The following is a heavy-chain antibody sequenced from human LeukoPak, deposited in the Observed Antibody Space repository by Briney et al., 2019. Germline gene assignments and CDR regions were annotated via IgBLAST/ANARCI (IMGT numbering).Heavy chain of an antibody. V-gene: IGHV3-64*01. J-gene: IGHJ6*02. CDR3: ARDSGAYYYYGTDV. CDR1: GFTFSSYA. Sequence: GGSLRLSCAASGFTFSSYAMHWVRQAPGKGLEYVSAISSNGGSTYYANSVKGRFTISRDNSKNTLYLQMGSLRAEDMAVYYCARDSGAYYYYGTDVWGQGTTVTVSS. CDR2: ISSNGGST. D-gene: IGHD3-10*01.